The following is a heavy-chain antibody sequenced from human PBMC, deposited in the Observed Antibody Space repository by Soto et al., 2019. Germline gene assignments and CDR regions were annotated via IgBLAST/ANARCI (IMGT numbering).Heavy chain of an antibody. CDR2: IYYSGST. D-gene: IGHD5-12*01. CDR3: ARVRRDGYTSWFDP. Sequence: SETLSLTCTVSGGSISSRGYYWSWIRQHPGKGLEWIGYIYYSGSTYYNPSLKSRVTISVDTSKNQFSLKLSSVTAADTAVYYCARVRRDGYTSWFDPWGQGTLVTVS. V-gene: IGHV4-31*03. CDR1: GGSISSRGYY. J-gene: IGHJ5*02.